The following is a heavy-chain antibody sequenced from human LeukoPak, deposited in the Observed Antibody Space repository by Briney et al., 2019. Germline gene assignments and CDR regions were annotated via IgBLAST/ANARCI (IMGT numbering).Heavy chain of an antibody. CDR1: GFTVSSNY. Sequence: PGGSLRLSCAASGFTVSSNYMSWVRKAPGKGMEWVSVIYSGGSTYYADSVKGRFTISRDNSKNTLYLQMNSLRAEDTAVYYCARGGTRYYFDYWGQGTLVTVS. CDR2: IYSGGST. CDR3: ARGGTRYYFDY. V-gene: IGHV3-66*01. D-gene: IGHD3-16*01. J-gene: IGHJ4*02.